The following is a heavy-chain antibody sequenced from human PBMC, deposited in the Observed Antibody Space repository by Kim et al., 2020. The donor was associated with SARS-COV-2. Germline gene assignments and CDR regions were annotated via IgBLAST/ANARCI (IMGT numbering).Heavy chain of an antibody. Sequence: GGSLRLSCEGSGFTFSNFAINWVRQAPGKGLEWVSIIYGGGSTSYADSVKGRFTLSRDDSKNTVYLQMNSLRAEDSAVYYCAKWGNFASGWTGPFDHWG. CDR1: GFTFSNFA. V-gene: IGHV3-23*03. J-gene: IGHJ4*01. D-gene: IGHD6-19*01. CDR3: AKWGNFASGWTGPFDH. CDR2: IYGGGST.